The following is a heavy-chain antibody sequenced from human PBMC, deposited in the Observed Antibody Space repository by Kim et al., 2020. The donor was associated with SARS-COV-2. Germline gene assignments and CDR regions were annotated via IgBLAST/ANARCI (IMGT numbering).Heavy chain of an antibody. J-gene: IGHJ4*02. CDR2: INPNSGGT. CDR1: GYTFTGYY. Sequence: ASVKVSCKASGYTFTGYYMHWVRQAPGQGLEWMGWINPNSGGTNYPQKFQGRVTMTRDTSISTAYMELGRLRSDDTAVYYCARDLKYSGYDRGLFDYWGQGTLVTVSS. CDR3: ARDLKYSGYDRGLFDY. V-gene: IGHV1-2*02. D-gene: IGHD5-12*01.